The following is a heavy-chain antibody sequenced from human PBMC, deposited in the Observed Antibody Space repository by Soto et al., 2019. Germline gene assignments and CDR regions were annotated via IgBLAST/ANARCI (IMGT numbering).Heavy chain of an antibody. V-gene: IGHV2-5*02. CDR3: SHTRPPRLSYY. CDR1: GFSLSTSGVG. J-gene: IGHJ4*02. Sequence: KASGPTLVKPTQTLTLTCTFSGFSLSTSGVGVGWIRQPPGKALEWLALVYWDDDKRYIPSLESRLTITKDSSKNQVVLTMTNMDPVDTASYYCSHTRPPRLSYYWGKGNLVTVSS. CDR2: VYWDDDK.